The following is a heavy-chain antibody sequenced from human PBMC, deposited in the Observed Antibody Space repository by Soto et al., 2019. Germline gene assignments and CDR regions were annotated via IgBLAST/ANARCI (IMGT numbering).Heavy chain of an antibody. Sequence: PSETLSLTCAVSGGSISSGGYSWSWVRQPPGEGLEWIGEIYHSGSTNYNPSLKSRVTISVDKSKNQFSLKLSSVTAADTAVYYCARAAGIQLWYNWFDPWGQGTLVTVSS. J-gene: IGHJ5*02. CDR3: ARAAGIQLWYNWFDP. CDR1: GGSISSGGYS. V-gene: IGHV4-4*02. CDR2: IYHSGST. D-gene: IGHD5-18*01.